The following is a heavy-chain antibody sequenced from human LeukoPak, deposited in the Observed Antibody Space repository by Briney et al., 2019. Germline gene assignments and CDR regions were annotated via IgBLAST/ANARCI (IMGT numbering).Heavy chain of an antibody. J-gene: IGHJ4*02. CDR1: GGTFSSYA. Sequence: ASVKVSCKASGGTFSSYAISWVRQAPGQGLEWMGGIIPMFGTANYAQKFQGRFTIIADDSTSTAYMELSSLRSEDTAVYYCARRFGDFWSGFDYWGQGTLVAVSS. D-gene: IGHD3-3*01. V-gene: IGHV1-69*13. CDR3: ARRFGDFWSGFDY. CDR2: IIPMFGTA.